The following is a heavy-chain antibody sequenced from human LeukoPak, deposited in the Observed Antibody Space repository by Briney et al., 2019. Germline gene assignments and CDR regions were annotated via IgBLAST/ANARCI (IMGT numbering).Heavy chain of an antibody. CDR1: GFTFSDFW. V-gene: IGHV3-66*01. Sequence: GSLRLSFAASGFTFSDFWMHWVRQAPGRGLVWGSVIYCGGSTYYADSVKGRFTISRDNSKNTLYLQMNSLRVEDTAVYYCAREGYDYVWQTTEQDGMDVWGQGTTVTVSS. CDR3: AREGYDYVWQTTEQDGMDV. D-gene: IGHD3-16*01. CDR2: IYCGGST. J-gene: IGHJ6*02.